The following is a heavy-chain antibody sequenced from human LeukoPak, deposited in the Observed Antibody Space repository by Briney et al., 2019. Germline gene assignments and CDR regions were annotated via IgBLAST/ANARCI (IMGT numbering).Heavy chain of an antibody. V-gene: IGHV3-7*01. CDR3: ARDQRYFDLLLMAYGLDV. CDR1: EFTFRNYL. D-gene: IGHD3-9*01. J-gene: IGHJ6*02. CDR2: INQDGSEK. Sequence: GGSLRLSCAASEFTFRNYLMSWVRQAPGKGLEWVASINQDGSEKHYVGSVKGQFTISRDNAKNSLYLQMNKLRGGETAVYYCARDQRYFDLLLMAYGLDVWGQGTTVIVSS.